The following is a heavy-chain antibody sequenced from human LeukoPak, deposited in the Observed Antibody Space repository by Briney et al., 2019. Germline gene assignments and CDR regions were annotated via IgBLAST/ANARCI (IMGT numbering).Heavy chain of an antibody. Sequence: GGSLRLSCAASGFTFSSYAMSWVRQAPGKGLEWVSAISGSGGSTYYADSVKGRFTISRDNAKNSLYLQMNSLRAEDTAVYYCARVGLIGGLPHEFDYWGQGTLVTVSS. CDR3: ARVGLIGGLPHEFDY. J-gene: IGHJ4*02. CDR2: ISGSGGST. D-gene: IGHD5-12*01. V-gene: IGHV3-23*01. CDR1: GFTFSSYA.